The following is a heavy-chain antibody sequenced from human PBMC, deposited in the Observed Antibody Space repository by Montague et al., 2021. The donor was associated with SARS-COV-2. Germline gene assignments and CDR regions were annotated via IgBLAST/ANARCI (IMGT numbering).Heavy chain of an antibody. D-gene: IGHD3-10*01. CDR3: ARHNKRLWFGELLFDY. Sequence: NPSLKSRVTISVDTSKNQFSLKLSSVTAANTAVYYCARHNKRLWFGELLFDYWGQVTLVTVSS. V-gene: IGHV4-59*08. J-gene: IGHJ4*02.